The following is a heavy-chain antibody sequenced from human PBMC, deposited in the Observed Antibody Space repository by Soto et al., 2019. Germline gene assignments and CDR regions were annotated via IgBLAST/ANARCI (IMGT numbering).Heavy chain of an antibody. CDR3: VGSFYDWFDP. V-gene: IGHV4-39*01. D-gene: IGHD4-17*01. CDR1: GGSVSSTKYY. J-gene: IGHJ5*02. CDR2: IYYSGNT. Sequence: SETLSLTCTVSGGSVSSTKYYWDWIRQPPGKGLEWIGSIYYSGNTNYNSSLKSRVTVSVDTSKNQFSLKLRSVTAADTAVYYCVGSFYDWFDPWGQGTQVT.